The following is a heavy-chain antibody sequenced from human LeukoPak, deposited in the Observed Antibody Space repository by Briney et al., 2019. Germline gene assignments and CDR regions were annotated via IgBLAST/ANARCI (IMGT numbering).Heavy chain of an antibody. V-gene: IGHV3-23*01. CDR3: AKGGYDYVEIGYFDC. CDR1: GFTFSNYA. CDR2: NIGSSGAT. J-gene: IGHJ4*02. Sequence: GSLRLSCAASGFTFSNYAMNWVRQAPGKGLEWVSLNIGSSGATFYAASVKGRFTISRDHSKNTLYLQMNSLRAEDTAVYYCAKGGYDYVEIGYFDCWGQGTLVTVSS. D-gene: IGHD5-12*01.